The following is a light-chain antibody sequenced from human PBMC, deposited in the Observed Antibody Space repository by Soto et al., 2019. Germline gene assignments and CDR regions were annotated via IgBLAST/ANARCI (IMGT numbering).Light chain of an antibody. CDR3: MCYAGGNNWV. Sequence: QSVLAQPASVSGSPGQSITISCTGTSSDVGRYNYVAWYQQHPGKAPKVLIFEVTKRPSGVPDRFSGSKSANTASLTVSGLQAEDEADYYCMCYAGGNNWVFGGGTKLTVL. J-gene: IGLJ3*02. CDR2: EVT. CDR1: SSDVGRYNY. V-gene: IGLV2-8*01.